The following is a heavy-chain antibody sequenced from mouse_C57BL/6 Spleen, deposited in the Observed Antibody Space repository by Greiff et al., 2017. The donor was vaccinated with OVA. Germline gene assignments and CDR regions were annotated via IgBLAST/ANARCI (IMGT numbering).Heavy chain of an antibody. CDR1: GFTFSDYY. J-gene: IGHJ2*01. V-gene: IGHV5-16*01. CDR3: ARAHYYFDY. CDR2: INYDGSST. Sequence: EVQLVESEGGLVQPGSSMKLSCTASGFTFSDYYMAWVRQVPEKGLEWVANINYDGSSTYYLDSLKSRFIISRDNAKNILYLQMSSLKSEDTATYYCARAHYYFDYWGQGTTLTVSS.